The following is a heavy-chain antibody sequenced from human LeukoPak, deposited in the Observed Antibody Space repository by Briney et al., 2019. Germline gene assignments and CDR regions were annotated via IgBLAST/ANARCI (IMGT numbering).Heavy chain of an antibody. V-gene: IGHV3-7*01. Sequence: GGSLILSCAASGFTFSSYWMSWVRQAPGKGLEWVANIKQDGSEKYYVDSVKGRFTISRDNAKNSLYLQMNSLRAEDTAVYYCARDPAVDSSAWYLDYWGQGTLVTVSS. CDR2: IKQDGSEK. D-gene: IGHD6-19*01. CDR1: GFTFSSYW. CDR3: ARDPAVDSSAWYLDY. J-gene: IGHJ4*02.